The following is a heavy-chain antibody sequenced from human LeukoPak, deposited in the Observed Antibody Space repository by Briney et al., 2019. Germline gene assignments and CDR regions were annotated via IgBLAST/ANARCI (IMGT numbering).Heavy chain of an antibody. CDR3: AKEIGDTAMVMGFDY. Sequence: PGGSLRLSCAASGFTFSDSGMHWVRQAPGKGLEWVAVIWYSGSSNYYADSVKGRFTISRDNSKNTLYLQMNSLREEDTAVYYCAKEIGDTAMVMGFDYWGQGTLVTVSS. CDR1: GFTFSDSG. V-gene: IGHV3-33*06. CDR2: IWYSGSSN. D-gene: IGHD5-18*01. J-gene: IGHJ4*02.